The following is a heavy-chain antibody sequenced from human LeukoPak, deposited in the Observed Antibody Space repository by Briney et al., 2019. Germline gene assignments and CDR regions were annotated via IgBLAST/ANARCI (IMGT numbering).Heavy chain of an antibody. D-gene: IGHD2-2*01. Sequence: GGSLRLSCAASGFTFSHYWMHWVRQAPAKGLVWVSRIESDGGRTDYADSLKGRFTISRDNAKNTLYLEMNSLRAEDTAVYYCARVGHCSSTACFIDYWGQGTLVTVSS. CDR3: ARVGHCSSTACFIDY. CDR2: IESDGGRT. CDR1: GFTFSHYW. J-gene: IGHJ4*02. V-gene: IGHV3-74*01.